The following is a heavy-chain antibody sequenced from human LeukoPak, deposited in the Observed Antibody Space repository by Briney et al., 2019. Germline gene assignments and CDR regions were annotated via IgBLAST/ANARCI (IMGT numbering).Heavy chain of an antibody. V-gene: IGHV4-34*01. Sequence: SETLSLTCAVYGGSFSGYYWSWIRQPPGKGLEWIGEINHSGSTNYNPSLKSGVTISVDTSKNQFSLKLSSVTAADTAVYYCARGNSSWPFDYWGQGTLVTVSS. CDR2: INHSGST. CDR3: ARGNSSWPFDY. CDR1: GGSFSGYY. D-gene: IGHD6-13*01. J-gene: IGHJ4*02.